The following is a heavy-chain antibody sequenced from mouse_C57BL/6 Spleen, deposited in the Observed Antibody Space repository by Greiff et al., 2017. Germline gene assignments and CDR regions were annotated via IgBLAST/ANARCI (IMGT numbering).Heavy chain of an antibody. D-gene: IGHD1-1*01. J-gene: IGHJ4*01. CDR3: ARWSTTVDIYYAIDY. V-gene: IGHV1-53*01. CDR1: GYTFTSYW. Sequence: QVQLQQPGTELVKPGASVKLSCKASGYTFTSYWMHWVKQRPGQGLEWIGNINPSNGGTNYNEKFKSKATLTVDKSSSTAYMQLSSLTSEDSAVYYCARWSTTVDIYYAIDYWGQGTSVTVSS. CDR2: INPSNGGT.